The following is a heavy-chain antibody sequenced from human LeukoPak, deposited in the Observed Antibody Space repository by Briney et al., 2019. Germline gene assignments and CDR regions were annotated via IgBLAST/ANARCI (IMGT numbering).Heavy chain of an antibody. J-gene: IGHJ4*02. CDR2: MYTSGST. CDR3: ARDRENIVLVPGAKRRTWYFDY. V-gene: IGHV4-61*02. Sequence: SETLSLTCTVSGGLISSGSYYWSWIRQPAVKGLEWIGRMYTSGSTNYNPSLKSRVTISVDTSKNQFSLKLSSVTAADTAVYYCARDRENIVLVPGAKRRTWYFDYWGQGTLVTVSS. D-gene: IGHD2-2*01. CDR1: GGLISSGSYY.